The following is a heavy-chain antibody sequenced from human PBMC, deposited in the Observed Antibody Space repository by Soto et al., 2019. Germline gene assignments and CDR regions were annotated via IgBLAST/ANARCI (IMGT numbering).Heavy chain of an antibody. D-gene: IGHD3-10*01. J-gene: IGHJ4*02. CDR1: GGSISSSSYY. V-gene: IGHV4-39*01. Sequence: QLQLQESGPGLVKPSETLSLTCTVSGGSISSSSYYWGWIRQPPGKGLEWIGSIYYSGSTYYNPSLKSRVTISVDTSKNPFSLKLSSVTAADTAVYYCARVGALWFGEGGDYWGQGTLVTVSS. CDR3: ARVGALWFGEGGDY. CDR2: IYYSGST.